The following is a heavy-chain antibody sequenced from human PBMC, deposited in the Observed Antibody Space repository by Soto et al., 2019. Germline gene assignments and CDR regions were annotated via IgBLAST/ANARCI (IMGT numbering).Heavy chain of an antibody. J-gene: IGHJ6*02. V-gene: IGHV4-59*01. Sequence: PSETLSLTCTVSGGSISSYYWSWIRQPPGKGLEWIGYIYYSGSTNYNPSLKSRVTISVDTSKNQFSLKLSSVTAADTAMYYCARDGYTVTPNYYYGMDVWGQGTTVTVSS. D-gene: IGHD4-4*01. CDR1: GGSISSYY. CDR3: ARDGYTVTPNYYYGMDV. CDR2: IYYSGST.